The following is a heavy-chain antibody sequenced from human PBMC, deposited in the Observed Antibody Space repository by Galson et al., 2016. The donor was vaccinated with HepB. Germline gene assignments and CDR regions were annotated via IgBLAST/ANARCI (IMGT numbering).Heavy chain of an antibody. V-gene: IGHV1-3*01. CDR2: INAGNGNT. CDR1: GYTFTSYA. Sequence: SVKVSCKASGYTFTSYAIHWLRQAPGQRLEWMGWINAGNGNTKYSQKFQGRVTITRDTSANTAYMELSSLRSEDTAGYYCARAIVVMPSANWFDPWGQGALVTVPS. CDR3: ARAIVVMPSANWFDP. J-gene: IGHJ5*02. D-gene: IGHD2-8*01.